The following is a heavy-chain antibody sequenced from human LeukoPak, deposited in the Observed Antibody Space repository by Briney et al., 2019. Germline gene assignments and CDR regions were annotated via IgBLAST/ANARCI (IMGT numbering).Heavy chain of an antibody. V-gene: IGHV4-34*01. CDR3: ASLTPTINYGSGTTIDY. Sequence: SETLSLTCAVYGGSLSGYYWSWIRQPPGKGLEWIGEINHSGNTNYNPSLKSRVTISVDTSKNQFSLKLSSVTAADTAVYYCASLTPTINYGSGTTIDYWGQGTLVTVSS. J-gene: IGHJ4*02. CDR2: INHSGNT. CDR1: GGSLSGYY. D-gene: IGHD3-10*01.